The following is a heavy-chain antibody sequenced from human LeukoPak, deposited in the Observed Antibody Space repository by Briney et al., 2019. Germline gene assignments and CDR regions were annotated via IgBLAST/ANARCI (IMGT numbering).Heavy chain of an antibody. CDR3: ATNPITIFGVVIAYFDY. Sequence: WASVKVSCKASGYTFTGYYMHWVRQAPGQGLEWMGWINPNSGGTNYAQKFQGRVTMTRDTSISTAYMELSRLRSDDTAVYYCATNPITIFGVVIAYFDYWGQGTLVTVSS. J-gene: IGHJ4*02. CDR2: INPNSGGT. CDR1: GYTFTGYY. D-gene: IGHD3-3*01. V-gene: IGHV1-2*02.